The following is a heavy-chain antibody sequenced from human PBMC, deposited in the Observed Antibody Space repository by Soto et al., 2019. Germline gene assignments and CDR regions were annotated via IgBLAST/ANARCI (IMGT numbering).Heavy chain of an antibody. CDR2: LKPDESEK. CDR1: GFTFSDSW. V-gene: IGHV3-7*01. Sequence: EVQLVESGGGLVQPGGSLRLSCTASGFTFSDSWMTWVRQAPGKGLAWVARLKPDESEKKYADSVKGRFSISRDNAKKSMYLQMDSLRGEDTAVYYCVRGGSNYASWGQGTLATLSS. J-gene: IGHJ5*02. D-gene: IGHD4-4*01. CDR3: VRGGSNYAS.